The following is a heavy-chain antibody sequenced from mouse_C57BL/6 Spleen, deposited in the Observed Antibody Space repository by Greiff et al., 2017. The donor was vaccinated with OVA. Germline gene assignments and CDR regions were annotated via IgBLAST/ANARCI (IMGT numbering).Heavy chain of an antibody. J-gene: IGHJ1*03. CDR3: ARNSWDGGYFDV. CDR1: GFSLTSYG. Sequence: VQLQQSGPGLVQPSQSLSITCTVSGFSLTSYGVHWVRQSPGKGLEWLGVIWSGGSTDYNAAFISSLSISKDNSKSQVFFKMNSLQADDTAIYYCARNSWDGGYFDVWGTGTTVTVSS. CDR2: IWSGGST. V-gene: IGHV2-2*01. D-gene: IGHD4-1*01.